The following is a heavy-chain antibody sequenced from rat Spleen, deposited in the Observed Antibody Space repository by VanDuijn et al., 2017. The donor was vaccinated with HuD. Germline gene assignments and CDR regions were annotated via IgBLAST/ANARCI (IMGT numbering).Heavy chain of an antibody. V-gene: IGHV2-65*01. D-gene: IGHD1-2*01. J-gene: IGHJ2*01. CDR3: ARGTPTIAADY. CDR2: IRSGGST. Sequence: QVQLKETGPGLVQPTQTLSITCTVSGFSLTSYYMQWVRQTPGKGLEWMGFIRSGGSTEYNSEFKSRLSISRDTSKNQVFLKMNSLKTEDTGVYYCARGTPTIAADYWGQGVMVTVSS. CDR1: GFSLTSYY.